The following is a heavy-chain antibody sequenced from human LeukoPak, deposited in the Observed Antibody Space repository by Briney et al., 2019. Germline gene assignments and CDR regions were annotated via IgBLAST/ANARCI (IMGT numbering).Heavy chain of an antibody. CDR1: GGTFSSYA. CDR2: IIPILGIA. V-gene: IGHV1-69*04. CDR3: ARDLESSGWYWGHAFDI. Sequence: ASVKVSCKASGGTFSSYAISGVRQAPGQGLEWVGMIIPILGIANYAQKFQGRVTITADKSTSTAYMELSSLRSEDTAVYYCARDLESSGWYWGHAFDIWGQGTMVTVSS. D-gene: IGHD6-19*01. J-gene: IGHJ3*02.